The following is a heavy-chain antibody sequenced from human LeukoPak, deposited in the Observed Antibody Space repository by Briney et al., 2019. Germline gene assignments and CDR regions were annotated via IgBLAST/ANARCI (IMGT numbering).Heavy chain of an antibody. Sequence: RGSLRLSCAASGFTFSSYAMSWVRQAPGKGLEWVSAISGSGGSTYYADSVKGRFTISRDNSKNTLYLQMNGLRAEDTAVYYCAKELAAMVTGIFDYWGQGTLVTVSS. CDR2: ISGSGGST. V-gene: IGHV3-23*01. CDR3: AKELAAMVTGIFDY. J-gene: IGHJ4*02. CDR1: GFTFSSYA. D-gene: IGHD5-18*01.